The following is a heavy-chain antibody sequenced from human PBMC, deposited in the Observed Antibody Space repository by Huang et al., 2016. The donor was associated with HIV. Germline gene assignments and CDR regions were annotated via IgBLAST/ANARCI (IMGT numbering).Heavy chain of an antibody. V-gene: IGHV4-39*02. D-gene: IGHD3-10*01. CDR3: ARLPGSITMIRGVITDPY. J-gene: IGHJ4*02. CDR1: GGSIRSDYYY. CDR2: IYYSVGT. Sequence: QLQLQESGPGLVKPSETLSLPCTVSGGSIRSDYYYWGWIRQPPGKGLEGIGSIYYSVGTTYNPSLKRRVTIPVDTSKNHFSLRMMSVTAADTAVYYCARLPGSITMIRGVITDPYWGQGTLVTVSS.